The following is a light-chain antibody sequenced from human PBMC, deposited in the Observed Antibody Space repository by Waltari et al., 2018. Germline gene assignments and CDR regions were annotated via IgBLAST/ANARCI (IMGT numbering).Light chain of an antibody. V-gene: IGKV3-20*01. J-gene: IGKJ4*01. CDR2: AAS. CDR1: QYITGGW. Sequence: EIVLTPSPGTLSLSQGVRFIPSCRASQYITGGWMTWYHQKPGQAPRLLIYAASTRAPGVPDRFSGSGSGTDFTLTISRLEPEDSGVYYCQQYDGLVVTFGGGTKVEIK. CDR3: QQYDGLVVT.